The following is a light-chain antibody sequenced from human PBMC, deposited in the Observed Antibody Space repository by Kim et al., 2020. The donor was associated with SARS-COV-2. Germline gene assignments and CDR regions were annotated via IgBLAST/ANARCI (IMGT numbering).Light chain of an antibody. CDR1: QGISSA. CDR2: DAS. Sequence: ASVGDRVTITCRASQGISSALAWYQQKPGKAPQLLIYDASSVESGVPSRFSGSGAGTDFTLTISSLQPEDFATYYCQQFNSYPLTFGGGTKVDIK. CDR3: QQFNSYPLT. J-gene: IGKJ4*01. V-gene: IGKV1-13*02.